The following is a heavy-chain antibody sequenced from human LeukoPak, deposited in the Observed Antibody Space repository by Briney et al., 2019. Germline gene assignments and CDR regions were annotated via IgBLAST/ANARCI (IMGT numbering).Heavy chain of an antibody. CDR3: ARTRGYNYGYTDD. D-gene: IGHD5-18*01. J-gene: IGHJ4*02. CDR2: ISGGSTVI. Sequence: GGSLRLSCAASGFTFSSYNMNWVRQAPGKGLEWVSYISGGSTVIDYADSVRGRFTISRDNAKNSLYLQMNSLRGEDTAVYYCARTRGYNYGYTDDWGQGTLVTVSS. V-gene: IGHV3-48*01. CDR1: GFTFSSYN.